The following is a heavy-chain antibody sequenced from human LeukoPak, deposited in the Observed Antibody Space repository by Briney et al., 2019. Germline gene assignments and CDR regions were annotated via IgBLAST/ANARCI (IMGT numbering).Heavy chain of an antibody. CDR1: GGSISNHY. Sequence: PSETLSLTCTVSGGSISNHYWSWIRQPPGKGLEWILYIYYGGSTNYNPSLKSRLTMSVDASKNQFSLRMPSVTAADTAVYFCARGFSQTYYAFDIWGQGTMVTVSS. J-gene: IGHJ3*02. CDR3: ARGFSQTYYAFDI. V-gene: IGHV4-59*11. D-gene: IGHD2-21*01. CDR2: IYYGGST.